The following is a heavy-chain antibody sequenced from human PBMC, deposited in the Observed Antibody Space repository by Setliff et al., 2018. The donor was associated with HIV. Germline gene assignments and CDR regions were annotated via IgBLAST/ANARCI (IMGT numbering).Heavy chain of an antibody. CDR3: TRTNPLAAPPFDF. V-gene: IGHV4-59*08. CDR2: MLYGGST. J-gene: IGHJ4*02. Sequence: SETLSLTCAVSGSISRYYISSYYWTWIRQSPGKGLEWIGHMLYGGSTSYNPSLMSRVIISVDTSKNQFSLKLTSVTATDTAVYYCTRTNPLAAPPFDFWGQGTLVTVSS. D-gene: IGHD6-13*01. CDR1: GSISRYYISSYY.